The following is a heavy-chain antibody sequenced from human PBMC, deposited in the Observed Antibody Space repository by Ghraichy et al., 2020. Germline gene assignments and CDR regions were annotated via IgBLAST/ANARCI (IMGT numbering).Heavy chain of an antibody. CDR3: AQINKPHNWFDP. Sequence: SGPTLVKPTETLTLTCTVSGFSLSATRLGVSWFRQPPGKALEWLAHIFSGGGKSYTTSLKSRLTVSKDPSRSQVVLIMTNMDPVDTATYYCAQINKPHNWFDPWGQGTLVTVSS. CDR2: IFSGGGK. CDR1: GFSLSATRLG. V-gene: IGHV2-26*01. J-gene: IGHJ5*02.